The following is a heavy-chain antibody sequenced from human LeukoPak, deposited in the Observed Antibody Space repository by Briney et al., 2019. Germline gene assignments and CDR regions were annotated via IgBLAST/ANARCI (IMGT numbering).Heavy chain of an antibody. Sequence: AGGSLRLSCAASGFTFSSYGMHWVRQAPGKGLEWVAVIWYDGSNKYYADSVKGRFTISRDNSKNTLYLQMNSLRAEDTAVYYCARSWFGELAVLDYWGQGTLVTVSS. CDR3: ARSWFGELAVLDY. CDR1: GFTFSSYG. D-gene: IGHD3-10*01. J-gene: IGHJ4*02. V-gene: IGHV3-33*01. CDR2: IWYDGSNK.